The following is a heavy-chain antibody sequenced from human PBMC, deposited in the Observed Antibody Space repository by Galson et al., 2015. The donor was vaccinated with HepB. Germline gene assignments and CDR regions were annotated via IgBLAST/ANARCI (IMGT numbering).Heavy chain of an antibody. CDR3: ARHESGGGLVRD. Sequence: SETLSLTCTVSGDSITISDYYWGWIRQPPGKGLEWIGSIYYSGRTHYNPSPKSRVNMSVDTPKNRFSLRLSSVTAADTAVYYCARHESGGGLVRDWGQGTLATVSS. D-gene: IGHD3-10*01. CDR1: GDSITISDYY. V-gene: IGHV4-39*01. J-gene: IGHJ4*02. CDR2: IYYSGRT.